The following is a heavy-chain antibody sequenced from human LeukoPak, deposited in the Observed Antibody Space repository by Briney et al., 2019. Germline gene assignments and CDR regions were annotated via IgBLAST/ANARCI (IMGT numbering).Heavy chain of an antibody. CDR1: GYTFTGYY. Sequence: ASVKVSCKASGYTFTGYYMHWVRQAPGQGLEWMGWINPNSGGTNYAQKFQGRVTMTRDTSISTAYMELSRLRSDDTAVYYCAREDGDYSSYYFDYWGQGTLVTVSS. CDR2: INPNSGGT. V-gene: IGHV1-2*02. J-gene: IGHJ4*02. CDR3: AREDGDYSSYYFDY. D-gene: IGHD2-21*01.